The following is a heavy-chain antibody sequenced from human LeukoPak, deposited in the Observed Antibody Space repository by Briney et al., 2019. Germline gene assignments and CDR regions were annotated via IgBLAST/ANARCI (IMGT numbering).Heavy chain of an antibody. CDR1: GFTFNRYA. J-gene: IGHJ4*02. V-gene: IGHV3-23*01. Sequence: GRSLRLSCAASGFTFNRYAMSWVRQAPGKGLEWVSAISGSGGGTYYADSVKGRFTISRDNSKNTLYLQMNSLRAEDTAVYYCAKSDCSGGNCYSLDYWGQGTLVTVSS. CDR3: AKSDCSGGNCYSLDY. CDR2: ISGSGGGT. D-gene: IGHD2-15*01.